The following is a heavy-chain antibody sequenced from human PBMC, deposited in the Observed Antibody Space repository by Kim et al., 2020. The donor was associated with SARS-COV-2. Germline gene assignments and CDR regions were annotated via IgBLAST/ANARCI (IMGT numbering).Heavy chain of an antibody. D-gene: IGHD3-3*01. CDR2: IKQDGSEK. J-gene: IGHJ6*02. CDR1: GFTFSSYW. V-gene: IGHV3-7*03. Sequence: GGSLRLSCAASGFTFSSYWMSWVRQAPGKGLEWVANIKQDGSEKYYVDSVKGRFTISRDNAKNSLYLQMNSLRAEDTAVYYCAREGLGNYDFWSGYLWRTQTHPYYYGMDVWGQGTTVTVSS. CDR3: AREGLGNYDFWSGYLWRTQTHPYYYGMDV.